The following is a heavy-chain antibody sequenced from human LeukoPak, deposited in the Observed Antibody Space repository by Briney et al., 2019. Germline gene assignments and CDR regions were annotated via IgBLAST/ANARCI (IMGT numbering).Heavy chain of an antibody. J-gene: IGHJ4*02. V-gene: IGHV4-39*01. CDR3: ARLYGSGWPDRRDY. CDR2: IYYSGST. D-gene: IGHD6-19*01. CDR1: GGPISSSSYY. Sequence: SETLSVTCTVSGGPISSSSYYWGWIRQPPGKGLEWIGSIYYSGSTYYNPSLKSRVTISVDTSKNQFSLKLSSVTAADTAVYYCARLYGSGWPDRRDYWGQGTLVTVSS.